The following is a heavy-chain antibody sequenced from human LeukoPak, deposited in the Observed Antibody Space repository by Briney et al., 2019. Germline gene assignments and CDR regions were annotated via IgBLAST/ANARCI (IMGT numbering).Heavy chain of an antibody. V-gene: IGHV3-48*03. CDR3: AKDLSVVGAHDSFDV. J-gene: IGHJ3*01. Sequence: GGSLRLSCAASGFTVSNYEMNWVRQAPGKGLEWVSYISFSGSTIYYADSVKGRFTISRDNSKNTLYLQMNSLRIEDTAVYYCAKDLSVVGAHDSFDVWGQGTMVTVSS. D-gene: IGHD1-26*01. CDR1: GFTVSNYE. CDR2: ISFSGSTI.